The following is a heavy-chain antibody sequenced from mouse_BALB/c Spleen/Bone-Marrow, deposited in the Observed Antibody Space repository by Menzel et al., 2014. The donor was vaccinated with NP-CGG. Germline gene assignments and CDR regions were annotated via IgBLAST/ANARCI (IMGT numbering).Heavy chain of an antibody. CDR2: IYPSDSYA. J-gene: IGHJ1*01. CDR3: TRGWYDAFYWYFDV. V-gene: IGHV1-69*02. Sequence: QVQLQQSGAELVRPGASVKLSCKASGYTFTCYWINWVKQRPGQGLEWIGNIYPSDSYANYNQEFKDKATLTVDKSSSTAYMQLSSPTSEDSAVYYCTRGWYDAFYWYFDVWGAGTTVTVSS. CDR1: GYTFTCYW. D-gene: IGHD2-14*01.